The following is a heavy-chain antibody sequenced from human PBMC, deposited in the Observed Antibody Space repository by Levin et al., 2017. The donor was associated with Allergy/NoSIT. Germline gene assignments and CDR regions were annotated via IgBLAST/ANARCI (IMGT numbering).Heavy chain of an antibody. CDR3: ARANVDIVTTIGFDS. J-gene: IGHJ4*02. CDR1: GFSFSHYA. D-gene: IGHD5-12*01. V-gene: IGHV3-30-3*01. CDR2: ISYDGSNK. Sequence: PGGSLRLSCAASGFSFSHYAMYWVRQAPGKGLEWVAVISYDGSNKYYADSVKGRFTTSRDNSKNTLYLQMNSLRTEDTALYYCARANVDIVTTIGFDSWGQGTLVTVSS.